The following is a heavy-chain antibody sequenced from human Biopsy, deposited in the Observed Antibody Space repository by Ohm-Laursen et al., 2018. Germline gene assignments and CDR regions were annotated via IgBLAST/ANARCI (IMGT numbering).Heavy chain of an antibody. CDR3: AKGGYCTTSSCYMDLDY. CDR1: GFGFDTSW. CDR2: IKSDGLII. Sequence: SLRLSCTASGFGFDTSWMYWVRQAPGKGLDWVSLIKSDGLIISYADSVKGRFTVSRENAKNTLYLQMSSLSAEDTAFYYCAKGGYCTTSSCYMDLDYWGQGTLVAVSS. D-gene: IGHD2-2*02. J-gene: IGHJ4*02. V-gene: IGHV3-74*01.